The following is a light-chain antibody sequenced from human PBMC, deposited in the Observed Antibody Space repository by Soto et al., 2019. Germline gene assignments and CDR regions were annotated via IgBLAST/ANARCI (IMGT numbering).Light chain of an antibody. CDR2: GAS. CDR3: QQYGSSQLT. CDR1: QSVSSSY. Sequence: EIVLTQSPGTLSLSPGERDTLSCRASQSVSSSYLAWYQQKPGQDPRLLIYGASSRATGIPDRFSGSGSGTDFTLTISRLEPEDFAVYYCQQYGSSQLTFGGGTKVEIK. V-gene: IGKV3-20*01. J-gene: IGKJ4*01.